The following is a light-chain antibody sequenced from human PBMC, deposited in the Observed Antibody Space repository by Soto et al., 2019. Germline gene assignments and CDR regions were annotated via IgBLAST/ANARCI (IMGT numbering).Light chain of an antibody. V-gene: IGKV3-15*01. CDR1: QTVSSN. CDR2: DAS. CDR3: QQYYHWPPYT. Sequence: VMTQSPATLSVSPGERATLSCWASQTVSSNLAWYQQKPGQAPRLLIFDASARATGIPARFSGSGSGTQFTLTISSLQSEDFAVYYCQQYYHWPPYTFGQGTKLEIK. J-gene: IGKJ2*01.